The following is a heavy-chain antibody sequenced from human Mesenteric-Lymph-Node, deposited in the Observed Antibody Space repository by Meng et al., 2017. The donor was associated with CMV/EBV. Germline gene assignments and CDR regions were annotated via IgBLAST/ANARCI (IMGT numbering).Heavy chain of an antibody. CDR3: ATSRRKSAYDI. CDR2: INEDESRR. Sequence: GESLKISCAASGFTFSSYWMAWVRQGPGKGLEWVANINEDESRRYYVASVTGRFTISRDNAKNSVYLEMTSLTVEDTALYYCATSRRKSAYDIWGQGTMVTVSS. J-gene: IGHJ3*02. CDR1: GFTFSSYW. D-gene: IGHD3-3*01. V-gene: IGHV3-7*01.